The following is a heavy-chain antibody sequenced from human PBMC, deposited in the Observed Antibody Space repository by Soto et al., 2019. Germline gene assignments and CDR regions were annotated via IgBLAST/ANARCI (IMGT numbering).Heavy chain of an antibody. CDR3: ARAVAVAADFDY. D-gene: IGHD6-19*01. CDR2: INAGNGNT. J-gene: IGHJ4*02. Sequence: QVQLVQSGAEEKKPGASVKVSCKASGYTFTGYAMHWVRQAPGQRLEWMGWINAGNGNTKYSQKFQGRVTITRDTSASTAYMELSSLRSEDTAVYYCARAVAVAADFDYWAQGHLVTVSS. V-gene: IGHV1-3*05. CDR1: GYTFTGYA.